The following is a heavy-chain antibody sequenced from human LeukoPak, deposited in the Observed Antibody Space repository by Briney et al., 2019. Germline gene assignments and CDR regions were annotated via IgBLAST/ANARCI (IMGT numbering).Heavy chain of an antibody. V-gene: IGHV3-30*03. CDR3: ADGDY. CDR1: GFTFSNNG. CDR2: ISYDGSNR. Sequence: GRSLRLSCAASGFTFSNNGMNWVRQAPGKGLEWVALISYDGSNRWYADSVKGRFTISRDNSKNVLYLQINSLRLEDTAVYYCADGDYWGQGTLVTVSS. J-gene: IGHJ4*02.